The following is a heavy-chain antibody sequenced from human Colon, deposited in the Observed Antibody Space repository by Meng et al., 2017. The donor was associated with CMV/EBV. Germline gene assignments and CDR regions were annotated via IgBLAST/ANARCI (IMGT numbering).Heavy chain of an antibody. CDR3: VHRSYSGQNDY. CDR2: IYWDDDT. Sequence: QIPLKASGPPLVKPTQTLTLTCTFSGFSFTTDQAGVGWIRHPPGKALEWLALIYWDDDTRYSPSLKTRLTITRDTSKNQVILTMTNMDPADTATYYCVHRSYSGQNDYWGQGALVTVSS. J-gene: IGHJ4*02. V-gene: IGHV2-5*02. D-gene: IGHD5-12*01. CDR1: GFSFTTDQAG.